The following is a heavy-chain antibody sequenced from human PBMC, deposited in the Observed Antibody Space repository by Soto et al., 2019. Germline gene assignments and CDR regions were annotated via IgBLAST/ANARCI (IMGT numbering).Heavy chain of an antibody. CDR3: GKASGYYDSSGDSSFDY. Sequence: GGSLRLSCAASGFPFSIYAMSWVRQAPGKGLEWVSAISVSGGSTYYADSVKGRFTISRDNSKNTLYLQMNSLRAEDTAVYYCGKASGYYDSSGDSSFDYWGQGTRVTFSS. V-gene: IGHV3-23*01. J-gene: IGHJ4*02. CDR2: ISVSGGST. CDR1: GFPFSIYA. D-gene: IGHD3-22*01.